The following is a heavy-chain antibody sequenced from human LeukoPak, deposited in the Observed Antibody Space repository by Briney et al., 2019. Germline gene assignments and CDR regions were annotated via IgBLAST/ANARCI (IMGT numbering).Heavy chain of an antibody. Sequence: GGSLRLSCAASGFTFSDFYMTWIRQAPGKGLEWLSYITPSSYTNYADSVKGRFTISRDNAKNSLYLQMNSLRADDTAVYYCAKGHHHMDVGGQGTTVTVSS. CDR2: ITPSSYT. CDR3: AKGHHHMDV. J-gene: IGHJ6*02. V-gene: IGHV3-11*05. D-gene: IGHD1-14*01. CDR1: GFTFSDFY.